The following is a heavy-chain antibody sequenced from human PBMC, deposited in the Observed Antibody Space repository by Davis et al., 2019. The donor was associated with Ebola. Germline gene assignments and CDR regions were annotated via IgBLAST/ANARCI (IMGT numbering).Heavy chain of an antibody. J-gene: IGHJ6*02. CDR3: ARGSDYGYSYGYYYGMDV. Sequence: SETLSLTCAVYGGSFSGYYWSWIRQPPGKGLEWIGEINHSGSTNYNPSLKSRVTISVDTSKNQFSLKLSSVTAADTAVYYCARGSDYGYSYGYYYGMDVWGQGTTVTVSS. V-gene: IGHV4-34*01. D-gene: IGHD5-18*01. CDR2: INHSGST. CDR1: GGSFSGYY.